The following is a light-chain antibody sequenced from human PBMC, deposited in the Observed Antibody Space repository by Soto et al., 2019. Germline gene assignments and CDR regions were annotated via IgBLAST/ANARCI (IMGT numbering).Light chain of an antibody. CDR1: QSVYSN. V-gene: IGKV3-15*01. J-gene: IGKJ4*01. Sequence: EIVMTQSPATLSVSPGERATLSCRASQSVYSNLAWYQQTPGQAPRLLLYHASTRATGIPARFSGGGSGTEFTLTISSLQSEDFAVYYCHQYTKWPLTFGGGTKVEIK. CDR2: HAS. CDR3: HQYTKWPLT.